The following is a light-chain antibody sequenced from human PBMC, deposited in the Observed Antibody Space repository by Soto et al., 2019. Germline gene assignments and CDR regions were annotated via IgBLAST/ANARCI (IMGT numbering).Light chain of an antibody. V-gene: IGLV1-44*01. Sequence: QSVLTQPPSASGTPGQRVTFSCSGSSSDIGGNTVSWFQHLPRTASKLLIFSNSQRPSGVPDRFSGAKSGTSASLAISGLQSEDEANYYCSSFTTNRIYVFGPGTKVTVL. J-gene: IGLJ1*01. CDR3: SSFTTNRIYV. CDR1: SSDIGGNT. CDR2: SNS.